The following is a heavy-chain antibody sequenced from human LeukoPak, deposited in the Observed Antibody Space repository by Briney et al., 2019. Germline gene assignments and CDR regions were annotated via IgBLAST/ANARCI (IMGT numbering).Heavy chain of an antibody. Sequence: GGSLRLSSAASGFTFSSHWMTWVRQAPGKGLEWVANIKQDGSEKYYVDSVKGRFTISRDNAKNSLYLQMNSLRAEDTAVYYCARAGLLWFGESYFDYWGQGTLVTVSS. V-gene: IGHV3-7*01. J-gene: IGHJ4*02. CDR2: IKQDGSEK. CDR1: GFTFSSHW. D-gene: IGHD3-10*01. CDR3: ARAGLLWFGESYFDY.